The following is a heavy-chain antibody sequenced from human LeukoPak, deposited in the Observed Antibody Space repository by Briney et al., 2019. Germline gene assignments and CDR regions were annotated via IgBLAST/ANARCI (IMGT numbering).Heavy chain of an antibody. Sequence: SETLSLTCTVSLGSISSYYWSWIRQPAGKGLEWICLIYTSGSTNYNPPLQSRVNIPVDTSKNQFSLKLSSVTAAARALYYVARDEEDSSGWHWGWFDPWGQGTLVTVS. V-gene: IGHV4-4*07. J-gene: IGHJ5*02. CDR2: IYTSGST. CDR1: LGSISSYY. D-gene: IGHD6-19*01. CDR3: ARDEEDSSGWHWGWFDP.